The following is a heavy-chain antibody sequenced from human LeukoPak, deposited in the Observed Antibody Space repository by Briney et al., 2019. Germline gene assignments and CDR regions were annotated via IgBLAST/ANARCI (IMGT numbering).Heavy chain of an antibody. CDR1: GGSISSGDYY. CDR3: ARDLTTIVGAST. V-gene: IGHV4-30-4*08. J-gene: IGHJ5*02. CDR2: IYYSGST. D-gene: IGHD1-26*01. Sequence: PSETLSLTCTVSGGSISSGDYYWSWIRQPPGKGLEWIGYIYYSGSTYYNPSLKSRVTISVDTSKNQFSLNLSSVTAADTAVNYCARDLTTIVGASTWGQGTLVTVSS.